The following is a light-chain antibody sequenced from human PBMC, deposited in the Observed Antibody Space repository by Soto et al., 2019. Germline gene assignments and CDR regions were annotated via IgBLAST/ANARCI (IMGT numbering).Light chain of an antibody. J-gene: IGKJ1*01. CDR2: GAS. CDR1: QSVTRSD. CDR3: QQYGTSPRT. V-gene: IGKV3-20*01. Sequence: EIVLTQSPGTLSLSPGERATLSCRASQSVTRSDLAWYQQKPGQAPRLLIHGASSRATGIPDRFSGSGSGTDFTLTIRRLEPEDFAVYYCQQYGTSPRTFGQGTKVEVK.